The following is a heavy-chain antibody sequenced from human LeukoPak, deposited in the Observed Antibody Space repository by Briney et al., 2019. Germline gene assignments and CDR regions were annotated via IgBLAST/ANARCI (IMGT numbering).Heavy chain of an antibody. V-gene: IGHV3-30*02. D-gene: IGHD6-13*01. Sequence: GGSLRLSCAASGFTFSSYGMHWVRQAPGKGLEWVAFIRYDGSNKYYADSVKGRFTISRDNSKNTLYLQMNSLRAEDTAVYYCAKEDSSWYYFDYWGQGTLVTVSS. J-gene: IGHJ4*02. CDR3: AKEDSSWYYFDY. CDR2: IRYDGSNK. CDR1: GFTFSSYG.